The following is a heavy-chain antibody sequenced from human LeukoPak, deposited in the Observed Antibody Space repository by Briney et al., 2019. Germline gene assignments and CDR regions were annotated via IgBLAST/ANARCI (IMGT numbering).Heavy chain of an antibody. CDR2: INPSGGST. J-gene: IGHJ4*02. CDR1: GYTFTSYY. Sequence: ASVKVSCKASGYTFTSYYMHWVRQAPGQGLEWMGIINPSGGSTSYAQKFQGRVTMTRDTSISTAYMELSRLRSDDTAVYYCARGQGTTMVRGVIMSFDYWGQGTLVTVSS. V-gene: IGHV1-46*01. D-gene: IGHD3-10*01. CDR3: ARGQGTTMVRGVIMSFDY.